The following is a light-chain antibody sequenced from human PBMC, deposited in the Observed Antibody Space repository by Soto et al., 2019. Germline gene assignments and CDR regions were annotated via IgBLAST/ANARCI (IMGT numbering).Light chain of an antibody. J-gene: IGLJ1*01. CDR1: NIGSKS. CDR3: QVWDVRSDRRV. CDR2: YDT. Sequence: SYELTQPPSVSVAPGKTARITCGGNNIGSKSVHWYQQRAGQAPVLVIYYDTDRPSGIPERFSGSNSGNTATLNISRVEAGDEADYYCQVWDVRSDRRVFGTGTKLTVL. V-gene: IGLV3-21*04.